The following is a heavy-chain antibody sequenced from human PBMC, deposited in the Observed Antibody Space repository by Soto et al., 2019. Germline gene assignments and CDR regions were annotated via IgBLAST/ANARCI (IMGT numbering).Heavy chain of an antibody. D-gene: IGHD2-15*01. V-gene: IGHV1-69*06. CDR1: GGTFSDYI. J-gene: IGHJ3*02. CDR2: IIPMIGAT. Sequence: QVQLVQSGSEVKKPGSSVKVSCKASGGTFSDYIMSWLRQAPGRGLEWMGGIIPMIGATNNAQKLKGRLTITADKSTGTVYMELNSLRSDDTAVYYCARYWSAGTLYGAFDIWGQGTEVTVSP. CDR3: ARYWSAGTLYGAFDI.